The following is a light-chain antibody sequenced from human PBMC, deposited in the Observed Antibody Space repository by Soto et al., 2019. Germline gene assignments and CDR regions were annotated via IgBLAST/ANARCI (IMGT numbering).Light chain of an antibody. CDR2: DAS. J-gene: IGKJ2*01. Sequence: DIQMTQSPSTLSASVGDRVTITCRASQSISSWLAWYQQKPGKAPKLLIYDASSLESGVPSRFSGSGSGTEFTLTIRSLQPDDFATYYCQQYNSYSYTFGQGTKRVIK. V-gene: IGKV1-5*01. CDR1: QSISSW. CDR3: QQYNSYSYT.